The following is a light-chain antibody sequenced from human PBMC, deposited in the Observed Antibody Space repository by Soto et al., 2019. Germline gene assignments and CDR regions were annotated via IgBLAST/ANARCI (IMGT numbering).Light chain of an antibody. CDR3: QQYGSSPRT. Sequence: EIVLTQSPGTLSLSPGERPTLSCRASQSVSSIFLAWYQHKPGQAPRLLIYGASTRATGIPDRFSGSGSGTDFILTISRLEPEDFAVYYCQQYGSSPRTFGHGTRVEIK. CDR2: GAS. V-gene: IGKV3-20*01. CDR1: QSVSSIF. J-gene: IGKJ1*01.